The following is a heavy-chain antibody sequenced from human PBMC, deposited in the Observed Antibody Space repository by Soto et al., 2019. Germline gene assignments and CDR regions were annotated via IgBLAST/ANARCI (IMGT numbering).Heavy chain of an antibody. D-gene: IGHD3-10*01. V-gene: IGHV4-31*03. CDR3: ARAGDWFDP. CDR1: GGSISSSTYY. Sequence: QVQLQESGPGLVKPSQTLSLTCTVSGGSISSSTYYWSWIRQHPGKGLEFIGYIHYSGRTYCSPSLKSRVTISVDTSKNQFSLKVTSVTAADTAVYYCARAGDWFDPWGQGTLVTVAS. CDR2: IHYSGRT. J-gene: IGHJ5*02.